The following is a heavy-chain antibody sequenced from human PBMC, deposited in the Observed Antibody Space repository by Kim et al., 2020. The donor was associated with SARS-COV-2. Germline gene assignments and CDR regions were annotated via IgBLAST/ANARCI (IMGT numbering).Heavy chain of an antibody. J-gene: IGHJ4*02. CDR3: AREDSGGYYSLDY. D-gene: IGHD3-22*01. CDR1: GFTFSSYG. V-gene: IGHV3-33*01. Sequence: GGSLRLSCAASGFTFSSYGMHWVRQAPGKGLEWVALIWYDGSNKYYADSVKGRFTISRDNSKNTLYLHMNSLRAEDTAVFYCAREDSGGYYSLDYWGQGTLVTVSS. CDR2: IWYDGSNK.